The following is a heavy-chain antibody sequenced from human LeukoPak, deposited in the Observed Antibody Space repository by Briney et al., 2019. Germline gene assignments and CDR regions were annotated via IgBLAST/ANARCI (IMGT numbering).Heavy chain of an antibody. Sequence: GGSLRLSCAASGFTFSSYSMNWVRQAPGKGLEWISYISSSGGTIYYADSVKGRFTISRDNTDNSLFLQMSSLRAEDTAVYYCARERRQWQPFDIWGQGTMVTVSS. CDR1: GFTFSSYS. J-gene: IGHJ3*02. V-gene: IGHV3-48*04. CDR2: ISSSGGTI. CDR3: ARERRQWQPFDI. D-gene: IGHD6-19*01.